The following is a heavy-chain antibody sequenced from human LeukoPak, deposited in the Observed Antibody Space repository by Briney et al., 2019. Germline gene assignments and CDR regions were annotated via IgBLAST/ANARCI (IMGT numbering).Heavy chain of an antibody. Sequence: ASVKVSCKSSGYTFTSYYMHWVRQAPGQGLEWMGIINPSGGSTSYAQKFQGRVTMTRDMSTSTGYMELSSLRSEDTAVYYCARESTSSHTTFDYWGQGTLVTVSS. CDR2: INPSGGST. J-gene: IGHJ4*02. CDR3: ARESTSSHTTFDY. D-gene: IGHD5-24*01. CDR1: GYTFTSYY. V-gene: IGHV1-46*01.